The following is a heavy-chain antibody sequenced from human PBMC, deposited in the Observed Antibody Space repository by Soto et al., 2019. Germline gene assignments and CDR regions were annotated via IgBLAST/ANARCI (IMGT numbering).Heavy chain of an antibody. J-gene: IGHJ4*02. CDR2: INAGNGNT. D-gene: IGHD6-19*01. Sequence: ASVKVSCKASGYTFTSYAMHWVRQAPGQRLEWMGWINAGNGNTKYSQKFQGRVTITRDTSASTAYMELSSLRSEDTAVYYCARDDSSGWYGSFDYWGQGPWSPSP. CDR1: GYTFTSYA. CDR3: ARDDSSGWYGSFDY. V-gene: IGHV1-3*01.